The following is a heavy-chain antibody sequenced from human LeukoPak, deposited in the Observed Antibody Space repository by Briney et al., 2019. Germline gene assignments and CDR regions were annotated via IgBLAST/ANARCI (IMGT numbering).Heavy chain of an antibody. Sequence: GRSLRLSCAASGFTFSSYAMHWVRQAPGKGLEWVAVISYDGSNKYYADSVKGRFTISRDNSKNTLYLQMNSLRAEDTAVYYCARLAQGVVTPGDYFDYWGQGTLVTVSS. D-gene: IGHD4-23*01. CDR1: GFTFSSYA. V-gene: IGHV3-30*04. CDR2: ISYDGSNK. J-gene: IGHJ4*02. CDR3: ARLAQGVVTPGDYFDY.